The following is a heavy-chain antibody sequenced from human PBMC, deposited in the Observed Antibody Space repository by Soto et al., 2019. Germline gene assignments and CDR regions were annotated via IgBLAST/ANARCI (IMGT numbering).Heavy chain of an antibody. V-gene: IGHV4-31*03. CDR1: GDSISGGYY. Sequence: PSETLSLTCSVSGDSISGGYYWSWIRQRPGKGLEWIGYVSPIGTPYYSPSLSSRVSISMHTSKNQLSLEVRSVSAADTAVYYCARDRGSYGMDVWGQGTTVT. CDR3: ARDRGSYGMDV. J-gene: IGHJ6*02. CDR2: VSPIGTP.